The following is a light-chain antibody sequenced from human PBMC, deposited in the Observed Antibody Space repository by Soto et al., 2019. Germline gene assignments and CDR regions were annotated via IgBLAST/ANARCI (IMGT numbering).Light chain of an antibody. V-gene: IGKV1-27*01. Sequence: DIQMTQSPSSLSASVGDRVTITCRASQGISNYLAWYQQKPGKVPKLLIYAASILQSGVPSRFSGSGSGTHFTLSISALQPEDVATYYCQKYNSAPRTFGQGTKVEIK. J-gene: IGKJ1*01. CDR1: QGISNY. CDR2: AAS. CDR3: QKYNSAPRT.